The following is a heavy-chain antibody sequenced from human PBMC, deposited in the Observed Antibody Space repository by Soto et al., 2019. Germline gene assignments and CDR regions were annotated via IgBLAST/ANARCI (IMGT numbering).Heavy chain of an antibody. J-gene: IGHJ4*02. Sequence: ASVKVSCKASGYTFTSYYMHWVRQAPGQGLEWMGRISAYNGNTNYAQKLQGRVTMTTDTSTSTAYMELRSLRSDDTAVYYCARDPALEYDSSGYYYGGFDYWGQGTLVTVSS. CDR2: ISAYNGNT. D-gene: IGHD3-22*01. V-gene: IGHV1-18*04. CDR1: GYTFTSYY. CDR3: ARDPALEYDSSGYYYGGFDY.